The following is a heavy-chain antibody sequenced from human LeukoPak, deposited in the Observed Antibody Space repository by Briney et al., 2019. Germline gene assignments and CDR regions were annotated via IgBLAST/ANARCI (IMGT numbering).Heavy chain of an antibody. D-gene: IGHD3-10*01. CDR3: ARGIKDGSGSYYFDY. J-gene: IGHJ4*02. Sequence: SVKFSCKASGGTFSSYATSWVRQAPGQGLEWMGGIIPIFGTANYAQKFQGRVTITTDESTSTAYMELSSLRSEVTAVYYCARGIKDGSGSYYFDYWGQGTLVTVSS. V-gene: IGHV1-69*05. CDR1: GGTFSSYA. CDR2: IIPIFGTA.